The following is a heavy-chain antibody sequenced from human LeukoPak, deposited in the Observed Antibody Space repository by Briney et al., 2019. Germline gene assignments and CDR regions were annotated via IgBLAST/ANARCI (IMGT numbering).Heavy chain of an antibody. CDR1: GGTFSSYA. Sequence: SVKVSCKASGGTFSSYAISWVRQAPGQGLEWMGGIIPIFGTANYALKFQGRVTMTEDTSTDTAYMELSSLRSEDTAVYYCATRRIAAAGHDFDYWGQGTLVTVSS. V-gene: IGHV1-69*06. D-gene: IGHD6-13*01. CDR2: IIPIFGTA. J-gene: IGHJ4*02. CDR3: ATRRIAAAGHDFDY.